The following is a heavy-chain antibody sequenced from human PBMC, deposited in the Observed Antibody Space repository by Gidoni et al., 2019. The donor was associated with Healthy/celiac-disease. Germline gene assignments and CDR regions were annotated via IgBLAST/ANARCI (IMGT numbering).Heavy chain of an antibody. J-gene: IGHJ3*02. CDR1: GGSISSYY. Sequence: QVQLPESGPGLVKPSETLSLTCTVSGGSISSYYWSWIRQPPGKGLEWMGYIYYSGSPNYNPSLKSRVTISVDTSKNQFSLKLSSVTAADTAVYYCARLGDTAGAFDIWGQGTMVTVSS. CDR3: ARLGDTAGAFDI. CDR2: IYYSGSP. V-gene: IGHV4-59*01. D-gene: IGHD5-18*01.